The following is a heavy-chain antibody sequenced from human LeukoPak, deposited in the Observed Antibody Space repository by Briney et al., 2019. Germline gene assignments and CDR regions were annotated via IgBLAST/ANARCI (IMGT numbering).Heavy chain of an antibody. Sequence: GGSLRLSCAASGFTFSSYAMSWFRQAPGKGLEWVSAISGSAGSTYYADSVKGRFTVSRDNSKNTLYLQMNSLRAEDTAVYYCARGPSGYHNTGGQGTLVTVSS. CDR2: ISGSAGST. CDR1: GFTFSSYA. J-gene: IGHJ4*02. D-gene: IGHD5-12*01. V-gene: IGHV3-23*01. CDR3: ARGPSGYHNT.